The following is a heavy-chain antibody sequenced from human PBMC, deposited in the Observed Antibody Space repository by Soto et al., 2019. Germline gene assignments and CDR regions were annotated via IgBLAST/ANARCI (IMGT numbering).Heavy chain of an antibody. J-gene: IGHJ5*02. CDR2: ISVGGGNT. CDR3: AKHAEYQLVSWFDP. CDR1: GFSFSTYA. V-gene: IGHV3-23*01. Sequence: EVQLLESGGGLVQPGGSLRLSCAVSGFSFSTYAMSWVRQAPGKGLEWVSGISVGGGNTYYADSVRGRFTISRDNSKDTLYLHITSLRAEDTAFYYCAKHAEYQLVSWFDPWGQGTLVTVSS. D-gene: IGHD2-2*01.